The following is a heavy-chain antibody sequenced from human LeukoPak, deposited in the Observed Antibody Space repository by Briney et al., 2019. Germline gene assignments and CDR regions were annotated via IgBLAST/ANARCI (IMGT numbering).Heavy chain of an antibody. CDR1: GFTFSSYG. D-gene: IGHD3-9*01. J-gene: IGHJ4*02. V-gene: IGHV3-30*02. Sequence: PGGSLRLSCAASGFTFSSYGMHWVRQAPGKGLEWVAFIRYDGSNKYYADSVKGRFTISRDNSKNTLYLQMNSLRAEDTAVYYCARGSERYFDWPFPSGGYWGQGTLVTVSS. CDR3: ARGSERYFDWPFPSGGY. CDR2: IRYDGSNK.